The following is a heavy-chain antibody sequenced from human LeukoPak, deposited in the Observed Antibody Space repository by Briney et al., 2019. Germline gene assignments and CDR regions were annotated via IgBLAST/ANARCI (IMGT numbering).Heavy chain of an antibody. CDR3: ARFYCSSTDCYGQTNWFDP. CDR1: GYTFTGHY. D-gene: IGHD2-2*01. V-gene: IGHV1-2*02. J-gene: IGHJ5*02. CDR2: INPKGGGS. Sequence: ASVKVSCKASGYTFTGHYLHWVRQAPGQGLEWMGWINPKGGGSHYAQKFEGRVTMTRDTSTSTAYMELHRVTSDDTAVYYCARFYCSSTDCYGQTNWFDPWGQGTLVTVSS.